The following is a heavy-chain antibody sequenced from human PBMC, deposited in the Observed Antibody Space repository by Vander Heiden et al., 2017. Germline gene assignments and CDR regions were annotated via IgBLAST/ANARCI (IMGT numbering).Heavy chain of an antibody. J-gene: IGHJ4*02. CDR2: IKQDGSEK. D-gene: IGHD3-22*01. Sequence: EVQLVESGGGLVQPGGSLRLSCAASGFTFSSYWMSWVRQAPGKGLEWVANIKQDGSEKYYVDSVKGRFTISRDNAKNSLYLQMNSLRAEDTAVYYCARGGYYYDSSGYPFDYWGQGTLVTVSS. CDR3: ARGGYYYDSSGYPFDY. CDR1: GFTFSSYW. V-gene: IGHV3-7*01.